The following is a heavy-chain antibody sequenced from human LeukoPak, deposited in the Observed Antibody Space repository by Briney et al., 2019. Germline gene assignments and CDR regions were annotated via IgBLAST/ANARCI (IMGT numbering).Heavy chain of an antibody. Sequence: GGSLKLSCAASGFTFSGSAMHWVRQASGKGLEWVGRIRSKANNYATAYAASVKGRFTISREDSKNTAYLQMNSQKTEDTAVYYCTRRNKDDSSGYYYDWGQGTLVTVSS. CDR1: GFTFSGSA. V-gene: IGHV3-73*01. CDR3: TRRNKDDSSGYYYD. D-gene: IGHD3-22*01. CDR2: IRSKANNYAT. J-gene: IGHJ4*02.